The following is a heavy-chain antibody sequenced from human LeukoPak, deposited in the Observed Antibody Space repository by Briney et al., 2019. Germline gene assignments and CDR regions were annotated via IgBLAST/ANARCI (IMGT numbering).Heavy chain of an antibody. CDR2: INPNSGGT. CDR1: GYTFTGYY. Sequence: ASVKVSCKASGYTFTGYYMHWVRQAPGQGLEWMGWINPNSGGTNYAQKFQGRVTMTRDTSISTAYMELSRLRSDDTAVYYCAALMVRGVHDLSYWGQGTLVTVSS. J-gene: IGHJ4*02. V-gene: IGHV1-2*02. CDR3: AALMVRGVHDLSY. D-gene: IGHD3-10*01.